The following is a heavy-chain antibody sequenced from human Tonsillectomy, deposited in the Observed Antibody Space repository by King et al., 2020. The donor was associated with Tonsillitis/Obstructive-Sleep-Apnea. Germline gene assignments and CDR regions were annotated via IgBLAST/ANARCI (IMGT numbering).Heavy chain of an antibody. D-gene: IGHD3/OR15-3a*01. CDR2: IWYDGSNK. CDR3: ARGGTVDWGDY. Sequence: VQLVESGGGVVQPGRSLRLSCAASGFTFSSYGMHWVRQAPGKGLEWVAVIWYDGSNKYYADSVKGRFTISRDNSKNTLYLQMNSLRAEDTAVYYCARGGTVDWGDYRGEGTLVTLSS. J-gene: IGHJ4*02. CDR1: GFTFSSYG. V-gene: IGHV3-33*01.